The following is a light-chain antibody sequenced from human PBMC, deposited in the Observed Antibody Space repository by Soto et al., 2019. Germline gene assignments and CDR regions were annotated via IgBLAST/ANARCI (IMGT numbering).Light chain of an antibody. J-gene: IGKJ5*01. CDR1: QSVNKY. CDR3: QQLTNWPPIT. CDR2: DAS. Sequence: EIVLTQSPATLSLSPRERATLSCRASQSVNKYLVWYQQKPGQAPRLLIYDASKRATGTPYRFSGSGSGTDFALTISSLEPEDFAVYYCQQLTNWPPITFGQGGRLEIK. V-gene: IGKV3-11*01.